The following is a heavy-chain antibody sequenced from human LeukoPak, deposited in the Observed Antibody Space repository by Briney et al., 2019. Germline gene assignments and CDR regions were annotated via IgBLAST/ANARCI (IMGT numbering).Heavy chain of an antibody. V-gene: IGHV4-59*01. CDR1: GGSISSYY. Sequence: SETLSFTCTVSGGSISSYYWSWIRQPPGKGLEWIGYIYYSGSTNYNPSLKSRVTISVDTSKNQFSLKLSSVTAADTAVYYCARHSGSYSFDYWGQGTLVTVSS. D-gene: IGHD1-26*01. J-gene: IGHJ4*02. CDR3: ARHSGSYSFDY. CDR2: IYYSGST.